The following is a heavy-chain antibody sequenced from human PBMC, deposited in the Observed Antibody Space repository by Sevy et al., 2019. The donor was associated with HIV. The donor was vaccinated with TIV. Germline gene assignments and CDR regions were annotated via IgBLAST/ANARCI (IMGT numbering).Heavy chain of an antibody. V-gene: IGHV3-7*01. Sequence: GGSLRLSCAASGFTFSNYWMSWVLQAPGKGLEWVANIKQDGSEKFYVDSVKGRFTISRDNAKNSLFLQMNSLRAEDTAVYYCAVDVVVNDVAFDYWGQGTLVTVSS. J-gene: IGHJ4*02. D-gene: IGHD2-15*01. CDR1: GFTFSNYW. CDR2: IKQDGSEK. CDR3: AVDVVVNDVAFDY.